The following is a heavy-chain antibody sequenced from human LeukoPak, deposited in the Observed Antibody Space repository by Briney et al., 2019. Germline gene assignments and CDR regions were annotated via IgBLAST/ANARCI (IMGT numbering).Heavy chain of an antibody. V-gene: IGHV4-39*07. CDR2: IYYSGST. CDR1: GGSISSSSYY. CDR3: AREGGITGTTNY. Sequence: PSETLSLTCTVSGGSISSSSYYWGWIRQPPGKGLEWIGSIYYSGSTYYNPSLKSRVTISVDTSKNQFSLKLSSVTAADTAVYYCAREGGITGTTNYWGQGTLVTVSS. D-gene: IGHD1-7*01. J-gene: IGHJ4*02.